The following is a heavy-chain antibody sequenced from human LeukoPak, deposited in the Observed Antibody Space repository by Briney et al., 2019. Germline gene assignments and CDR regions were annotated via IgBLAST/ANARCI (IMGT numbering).Heavy chain of an antibody. V-gene: IGHV1-2*02. CDR1: GYTFTDYN. J-gene: IGHJ4*02. CDR2: INPNTGGT. Sequence: ASVKVSCKASGYTFTDYNMHWVRQAPGQGLEWLGWINPNTGGTNYAQEFQGRATMTRDTSISTAYMALSSLSSDDTAIYYCARDRDGFNLLDYWGQGTLVTVSS. D-gene: IGHD5-24*01. CDR3: ARDRDGFNLLDY.